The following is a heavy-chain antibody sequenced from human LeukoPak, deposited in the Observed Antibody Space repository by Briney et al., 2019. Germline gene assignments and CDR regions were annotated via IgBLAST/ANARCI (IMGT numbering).Heavy chain of an antibody. CDR2: IGAGGTYT. D-gene: IGHD6-19*01. Sequence: GGSLRLSCAASGFTFSDFAMNWVRQAPGEGLQWVSGIGAGGTYTYYADSVKGRFTISRDNSRNTVYLQMNSLRVEDTAIYYCARDREDRGRPASNGSYFDYWGQGTLVTVSS. V-gene: IGHV3-23*01. J-gene: IGHJ4*02. CDR1: GFTFSDFA. CDR3: ARDREDRGRPASNGSYFDY.